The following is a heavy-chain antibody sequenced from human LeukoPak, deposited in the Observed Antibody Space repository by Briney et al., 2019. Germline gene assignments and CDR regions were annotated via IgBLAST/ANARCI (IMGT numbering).Heavy chain of an antibody. V-gene: IGHV3-53*01. CDR3: ARDLGVGFCSSTGCNNLNMDV. CDR2: IYSGDST. Sequence: GGSLRLSCAASGLSVSRNYMSWDRQAPGRGLEWVSVIYSGDSTYYADSVKGRFTISRDNSKNTLYLQMNSLRAEDTAVYYCARDLGVGFCSSTGCNNLNMDVWGKGTTVTVSS. D-gene: IGHD2-2*01. CDR1: GLSVSRNY. J-gene: IGHJ6*03.